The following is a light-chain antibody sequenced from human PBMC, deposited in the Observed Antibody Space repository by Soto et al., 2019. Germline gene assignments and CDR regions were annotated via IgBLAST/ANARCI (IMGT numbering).Light chain of an antibody. CDR3: QQYDNIPRT. Sequence: EIVLTQSPGTLSFSPGERATLSCRASQSLNNNFLAWYQQKPGQAPRLLIYGASTRATGIPDRFSGRGSGTDFTLTISRLEPGDFAMYYCQQYDNIPRTFGQGTKVEGK. CDR1: QSLNNNF. V-gene: IGKV3-20*01. J-gene: IGKJ1*01. CDR2: GAS.